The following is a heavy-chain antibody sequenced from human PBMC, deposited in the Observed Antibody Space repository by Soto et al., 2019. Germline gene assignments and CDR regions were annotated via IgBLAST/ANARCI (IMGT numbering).Heavy chain of an antibody. Sequence: PGESLKISCKGSGYSFTSYWIGWVRQMPGKGLEWMGIIYPGDSDTRYSPSFQGQVTISADKSISTAYLQWSSLKASDTAMYYCARVQIPLPLEDYGDYNYYYGMDVWGQGTTVTVSS. CDR3: ARVQIPLPLEDYGDYNYYYGMDV. CDR1: GYSFTSYW. J-gene: IGHJ6*02. D-gene: IGHD4-17*01. CDR2: IYPGDSDT. V-gene: IGHV5-51*01.